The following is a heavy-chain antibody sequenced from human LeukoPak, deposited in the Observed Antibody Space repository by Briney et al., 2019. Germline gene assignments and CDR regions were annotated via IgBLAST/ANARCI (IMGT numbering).Heavy chain of an antibody. Sequence: SETLSFTCTVSGGSISSGDYYWSWIRQPPGKGLEWIGYIYYSGSTYYNPSLKSRVTISVDTSKNQFSLKLSSVTAADTAVYYCARGTSLDIVVVPAATAFDYWGQGTLVTVSS. CDR2: IYYSGST. V-gene: IGHV4-30-4*08. D-gene: IGHD2-2*03. CDR1: GGSISSGDYY. CDR3: ARGTSLDIVVVPAATAFDY. J-gene: IGHJ4*02.